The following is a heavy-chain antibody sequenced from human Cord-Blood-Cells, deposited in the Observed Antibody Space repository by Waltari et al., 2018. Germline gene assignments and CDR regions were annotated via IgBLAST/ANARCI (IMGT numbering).Heavy chain of an antibody. Sequence: QVQLVQSGSELKKPGASVKVSCKASGYTFTSYAMNWVRQAPGQGLEWMGWNNTNTGNPTDAQGFTGRFVFSLDTSVSTAYLQISSLKAEDTAVYYCAQGCSSTSCPMPHFDYWGQGTLVTVSS. CDR3: AQGCSSTSCPMPHFDY. CDR1: GYTFTSYA. D-gene: IGHD2-2*01. CDR2: NNTNTGNP. V-gene: IGHV7-4-1*02. J-gene: IGHJ4*02.